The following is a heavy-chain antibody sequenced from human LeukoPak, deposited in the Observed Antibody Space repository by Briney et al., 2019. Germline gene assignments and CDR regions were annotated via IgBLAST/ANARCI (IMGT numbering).Heavy chain of an antibody. Sequence: GGSLRLSCAVSGFTFRFYGMSWVRQAPGKGLERISYIVSSGTTIYYADSVKGRFTISRDNAKNSLFLQMNSLRAEDTAVYYCARERFYSGSFYYFDYWGQGALVTVSS. V-gene: IGHV3-48*03. CDR1: GFTFRFYG. CDR2: IVSSGTTI. D-gene: IGHD1-26*01. J-gene: IGHJ4*02. CDR3: ARERFYSGSFYYFDY.